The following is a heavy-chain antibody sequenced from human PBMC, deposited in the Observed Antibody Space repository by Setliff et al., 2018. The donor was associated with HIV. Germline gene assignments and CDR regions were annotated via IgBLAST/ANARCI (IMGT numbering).Heavy chain of an antibody. CDR3: ARSTSYGGNYRFDY. CDR2: IYHGGST. CDR1: GYSISSGYY. V-gene: IGHV4-38-2*01. D-gene: IGHD2-2*01. Sequence: SETLSLTCAVSGYSISSGYYWGWIRQPPGKGLECIGNIYHGGSTYYKPSLKSRVTISVDTSKNQFSLKLSSVTAADTAVYYCARSTSYGGNYRFDYWGQGTLVTVSS. J-gene: IGHJ4*02.